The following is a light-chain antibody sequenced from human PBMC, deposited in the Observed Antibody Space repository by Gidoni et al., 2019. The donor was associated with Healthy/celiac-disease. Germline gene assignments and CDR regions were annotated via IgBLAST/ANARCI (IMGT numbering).Light chain of an antibody. V-gene: IGLV2-14*01. CDR3: SSYPSSSTLVV. Sequence: QSALTQPASVSGAPGQAITLSCTGTSSDVGGYNYVSLYQPYPGKAPKLMIYEVSNRPSGVSTLFSGSTSGNPASLTIAVLQAEDEADYYCSSYPSSSTLVVFGGGTKLTVL. J-gene: IGLJ2*01. CDR1: SSDVGGYNY. CDR2: EVS.